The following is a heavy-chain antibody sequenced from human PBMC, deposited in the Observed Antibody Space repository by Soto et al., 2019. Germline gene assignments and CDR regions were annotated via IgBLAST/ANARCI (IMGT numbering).Heavy chain of an antibody. D-gene: IGHD2-15*01. CDR2: ISAYNGNT. J-gene: IGHJ4*02. Sequence: QVQLVQSGAEVKKPGASVKVSCKASGYTFTSYGISWVRQAPGQGLEWMGWISAYNGNTNYAQKLQGRXTXTXXTSTSTAYRELRSLRSDDTAVYSCVVAAQPYYFDYWGQGTLVTVSS. CDR1: GYTFTSYG. V-gene: IGHV1-18*01. CDR3: VVAAQPYYFDY.